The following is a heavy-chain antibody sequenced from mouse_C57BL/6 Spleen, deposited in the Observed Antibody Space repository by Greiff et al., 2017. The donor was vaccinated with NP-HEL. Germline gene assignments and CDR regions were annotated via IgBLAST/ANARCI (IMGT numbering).Heavy chain of an antibody. J-gene: IGHJ2*01. Sequence: QVQLQQSGAELARPGASVKLSCKASGYTFTSYGISWVKQRPGQGLEWIGEIYPRSGNTYYNEKFKGKATLTADKSSSTAYMELRSLTSEDSAVYFCANFFDYWGQGTTLTVSS. V-gene: IGHV1-81*01. CDR3: ANFFDY. CDR2: IYPRSGNT. CDR1: GYTFTSYG.